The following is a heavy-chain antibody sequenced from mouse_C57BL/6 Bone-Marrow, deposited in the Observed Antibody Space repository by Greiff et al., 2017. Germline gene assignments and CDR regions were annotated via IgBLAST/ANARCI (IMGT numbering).Heavy chain of an antibody. V-gene: IGHV1-9*01. D-gene: IGHD2-12*01. CDR2: ILPGSGST. CDR3: AWAYYSPLYAMDY. J-gene: IGHJ4*01. CDR1: GYTFTGYW. Sequence: QVQLKQSGAELMKPGASVKLSCKATGYTFTGYWIEWVKQRPGHGLEWIGEILPGSGSTNYNEKFKGKATFTADTSSNTAYMHLSSLTTEYSAIYYCAWAYYSPLYAMDYWGQGTSVTVSS.